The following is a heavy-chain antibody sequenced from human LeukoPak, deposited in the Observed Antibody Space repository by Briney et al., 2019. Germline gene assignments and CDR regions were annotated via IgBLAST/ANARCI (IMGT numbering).Heavy chain of an antibody. V-gene: IGHV3-23*01. CDR2: IRGSGGST. CDR3: AKDPEDLLLWFGESK. Sequence: PGGSLTLSCAASGFPYSRYDMSWLPRAPGKARVWVSDIRGSGGSTYYAGSVKGWFTISRDNSKSTLYLQMNSLRAEDTAVYYCAKDPEDLLLWFGESKWGQGTLVTVSS. J-gene: IGHJ4*02. CDR1: GFPYSRYD. D-gene: IGHD3-10*01.